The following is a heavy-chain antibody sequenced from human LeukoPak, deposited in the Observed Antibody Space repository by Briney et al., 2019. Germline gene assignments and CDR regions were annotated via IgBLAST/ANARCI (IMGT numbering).Heavy chain of an antibody. Sequence: ESLSLTCTVSGGSISSSSYYWGWIRQPPGKGLEWIVSIYYSGGTYYNPSLKSRVTISVDTSKNQFSLKLSSVTAADTAVYYCARRWYYGSGSLPIPFDYWGQGTLVTVSS. V-gene: IGHV4-39*01. CDR3: ARRWYYGSGSLPIPFDY. CDR1: GGSISSSSYY. CDR2: IYYSGGT. J-gene: IGHJ4*02. D-gene: IGHD3-10*01.